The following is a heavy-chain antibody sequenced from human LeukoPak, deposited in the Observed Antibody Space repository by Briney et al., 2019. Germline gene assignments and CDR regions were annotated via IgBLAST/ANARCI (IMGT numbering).Heavy chain of an antibody. V-gene: IGHV4-59*08. Sequence: SETLSLTCTVSGGSISSYYWSWIRQPPGKGLEWIGYIYYSGSTNYNPSLKSRVTISVDTSKNQLSLKLSSVTAADTAVYYCARGYNEEKLLWFGELPYYFDYWGQGTLVTVSS. CDR1: GGSISSYY. J-gene: IGHJ4*02. CDR2: IYYSGST. CDR3: ARGYNEEKLLWFGELPYYFDY. D-gene: IGHD3-10*01.